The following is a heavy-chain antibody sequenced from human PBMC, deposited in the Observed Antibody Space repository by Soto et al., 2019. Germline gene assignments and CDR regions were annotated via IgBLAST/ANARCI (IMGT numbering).Heavy chain of an antibody. CDR1: GDSISSASYY. CDR2: IYHTGST. CDR3: ATRIYSSSSANWFDP. Sequence: SETLSLTCTVSGDSISSASYYWGLIREHPGKGLDWIGYIYHTGSTYYNPSLKSRLTMSVDTSKNQFFLRLTSVTAADTAVYYCATRIYSSSSANWFDPWGQGTLVTVSS. V-gene: IGHV4-31*03. D-gene: IGHD6-6*01. J-gene: IGHJ5*02.